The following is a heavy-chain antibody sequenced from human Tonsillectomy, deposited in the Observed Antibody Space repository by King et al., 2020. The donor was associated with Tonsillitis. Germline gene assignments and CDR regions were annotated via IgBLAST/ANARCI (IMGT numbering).Heavy chain of an antibody. CDR2: ISGSGGST. CDR1: GFTFSSSA. Sequence: LFASVGCLVPPGGSLRLSCAASGFTFSSSAMSWVRQAPGKGLEWVSAISGSGGSTYYADSVKGRFTISRDNSKNPLYLQMNSLRAEDTAVYYCAKAPAAGAAAGLYFDYWGQGTLVTVSS. CDR3: AKAPAAGAAAGLYFDY. J-gene: IGHJ4*02. V-gene: IGHV3-23*01. D-gene: IGHD6-13*01.